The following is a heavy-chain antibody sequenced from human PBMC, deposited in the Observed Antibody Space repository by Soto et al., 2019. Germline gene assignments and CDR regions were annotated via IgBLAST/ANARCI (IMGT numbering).Heavy chain of an antibody. Sequence: ASVKVSCKASGYTFTGYYMHWVRQAPGQGLEWMGWINPNSGGTNYAQKFQGWVTMTRDTSISTAYMELSRLRSDDTAVYYCARNYAVGAVAGNAPYYYYYMDVWGKGTTVTVSS. CDR1: GYTFTGYY. V-gene: IGHV1-2*04. CDR2: INPNSGGT. D-gene: IGHD6-19*01. J-gene: IGHJ6*03. CDR3: ARNYAVGAVAGNAPYYYYYMDV.